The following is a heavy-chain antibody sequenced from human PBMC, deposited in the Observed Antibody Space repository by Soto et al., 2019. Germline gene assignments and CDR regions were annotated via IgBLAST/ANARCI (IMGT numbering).Heavy chain of an antibody. CDR3: AKDPNMVYAIQESTFDY. J-gene: IGHJ4*02. CDR2: ISRSGGST. D-gene: IGHD2-8*01. Sequence: GGSLRLSCAASGFTISSYAMSWVRQAPGKGLEWVSAISRSGGSTYYADSVKGRFTISRDNSKNTLYLQMNSLRAEDTAVYYCAKDPNMVYAIQESTFDYWGQGTLVTVSS. V-gene: IGHV3-23*01. CDR1: GFTISSYA.